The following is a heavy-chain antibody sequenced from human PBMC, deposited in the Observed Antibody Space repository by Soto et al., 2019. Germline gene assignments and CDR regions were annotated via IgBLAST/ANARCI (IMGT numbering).Heavy chain of an antibody. CDR3: AKDQMITFGGVIAPTGDY. CDR2: ISGSGGST. CDR1: GFTFSSYA. Sequence: GGSLRLSCAASGFTFSSYAMSWVRQAPGKGLEWVSAISGSGGSTYYADSVKGRFTISRDNSKNTLYLQMNSLRAEDTAVYYCAKDQMITFGGVIAPTGDYWGQGTLVIVSS. D-gene: IGHD3-16*02. J-gene: IGHJ4*02. V-gene: IGHV3-23*01.